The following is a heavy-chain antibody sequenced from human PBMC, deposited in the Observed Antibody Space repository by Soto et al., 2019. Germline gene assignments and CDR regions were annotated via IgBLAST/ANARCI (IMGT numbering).Heavy chain of an antibody. V-gene: IGHV3-23*01. CDR1: GFTFSSYA. CDR2: ISGSGGST. CDR3: AKDRPRGCSGGSCYSGAQ. J-gene: IGHJ4*02. Sequence: PGGSLRLSCAASGFTFSSYAMSWVRQAPGKGLEWVSGISGSGGSTNHADSVKGRFTISRDSSKKTLYLQMNSLRAEDTAVYYCAKDRPRGCSGGSCYSGAQWGQGTLVTVSS. D-gene: IGHD2-15*01.